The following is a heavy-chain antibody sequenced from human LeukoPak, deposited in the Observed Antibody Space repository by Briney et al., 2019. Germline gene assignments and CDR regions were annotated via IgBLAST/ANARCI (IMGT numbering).Heavy chain of an antibody. CDR2: INSDGSST. V-gene: IGHV3-74*01. D-gene: IGHD1-26*01. CDR1: GFTLSSHW. J-gene: IGHJ4*02. Sequence: GRSLRLSCAASGFTLSSHWMHWVRQAPGKGLVWVSRINSDGSSTTYADSVKGRFTISRDNAKTTLYLHMNSLRAEDTSVYYCARDRNTGSSYENLFEYWGQGSLVTVSS. CDR3: ARDRNTGSSYENLFEY.